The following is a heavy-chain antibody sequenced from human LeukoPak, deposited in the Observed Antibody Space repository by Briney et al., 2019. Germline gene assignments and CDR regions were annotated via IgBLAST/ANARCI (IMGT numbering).Heavy chain of an antibody. D-gene: IGHD3-10*01. J-gene: IGHJ5*02. CDR3: TRHYYGSGSYYRFDP. CDR2: INHSGSA. V-gene: IGHV4-4*02. Sequence: SETLSLTCAVSGGSITSSGSISSNNWWSWVRQPPGKGLEWIGEINHSGSANYNPSLKSRVTISVDKPKNHFSLKLSSVTAADTAVYYCTRHYYGSGSYYRFDPWGPGTLVTVSS. CDR1: GGSITSSGSISSNNW.